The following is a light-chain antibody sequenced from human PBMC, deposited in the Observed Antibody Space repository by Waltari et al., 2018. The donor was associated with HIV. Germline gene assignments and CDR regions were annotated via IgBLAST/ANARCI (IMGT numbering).Light chain of an antibody. CDR1: QNISSY. CDR3: QQSYTTSIT. CDR2: AAS. V-gene: IGKV1-39*01. Sequence: DIQMTQSPSSLSASVGDGVTITCRASQNISSYLNWYQQKPGKAPNLLIYAASNLLSGVPSRFGGSGSGRDCSLTISNLRREDFATYYCQQSYTTSITFGQGTRLEIK. J-gene: IGKJ5*01.